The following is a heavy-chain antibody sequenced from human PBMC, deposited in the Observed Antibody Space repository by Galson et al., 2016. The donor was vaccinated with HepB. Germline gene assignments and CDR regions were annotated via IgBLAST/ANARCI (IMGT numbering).Heavy chain of an antibody. Sequence: SLRLSCAVSGFTFSSHGMHWVRQAPGKGLEWVAEIWYDGSNDFSIDSRFTISRDNSKNTLYLQMYSLRAEDTALYYCAREKRHGRSSVDYWGQGTLVTVSS. CDR3: AREKRHGRSSVDY. V-gene: IGHV3-33*01. CDR1: GFTFSSHG. J-gene: IGHJ4*02. CDR2: IWYDGSND. D-gene: IGHD6-6*01.